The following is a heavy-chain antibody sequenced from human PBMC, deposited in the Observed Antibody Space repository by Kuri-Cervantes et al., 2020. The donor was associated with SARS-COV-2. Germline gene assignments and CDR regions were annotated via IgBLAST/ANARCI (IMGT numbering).Heavy chain of an antibody. CDR1: GFSFSTYA. V-gene: IGHV3-64*01. Sequence: GGSLRLSCAASGFSFSTYAMHWVRQAPGKGLEYVSAISSNGGSTYYANSVKGRFTISRDNSKNTRYLQMGSLRAEDMAVYYCARDSREYCSSTSCSWFDSWGQGTLVTVSS. D-gene: IGHD2-2*01. CDR3: ARDSREYCSSTSCSWFDS. CDR2: ISSNGGST. J-gene: IGHJ5*01.